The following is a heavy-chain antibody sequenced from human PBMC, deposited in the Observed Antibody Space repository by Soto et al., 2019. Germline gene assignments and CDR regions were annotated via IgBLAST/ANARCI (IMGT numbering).Heavy chain of an antibody. CDR1: GHSISRGFYD. Sequence: SENLYINSVDYGHSISRGFYDGGWTRQPPGKGLEWFGSIYHSGSTYSNPSIKSRVTMSVDTSKTQLSLKLSSVTAADTAVYYCFRYGYSYSARFFSFWGPVTL. J-gene: IGHJ2*01. CDR2: IYHSGST. D-gene: IGHD5-18*01. CDR3: FRYGYSYSARFFSF. V-gene: IGHV4-38-2*01.